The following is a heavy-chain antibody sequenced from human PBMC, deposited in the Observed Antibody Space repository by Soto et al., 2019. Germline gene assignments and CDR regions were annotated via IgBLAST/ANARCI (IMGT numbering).Heavy chain of an antibody. J-gene: IGHJ4*02. CDR2: INSDGSNT. CDR3: ARNFDY. V-gene: IGHV3-74*01. CDR1: GFTFSSYL. Sequence: EVQLVESGGGLVQPGGSLRLSCATSGFTFSSYLMYWVRQAPGNGLVWVSRINSDGSNTGYADSVKGRFTISRDNAKSTLYLEMNSLRAEDTAVYYCARNFDYWGQGILVTVSS.